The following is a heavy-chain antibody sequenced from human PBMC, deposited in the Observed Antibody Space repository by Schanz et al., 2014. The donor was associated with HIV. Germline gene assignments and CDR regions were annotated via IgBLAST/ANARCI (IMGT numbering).Heavy chain of an antibody. J-gene: IGHJ6*02. CDR3: RGYRFYYGVDF. CDR1: GFNFRSYG. V-gene: IGHV3-72*01. D-gene: IGHD5-18*01. CDR2: SRVKSDSYAT. Sequence: VQLVESGGGVVQPGRSLRLSCAASGFNFRSYGMHWVRQAPGKGLEWVARSRVKSDSYATEYAASVTGRFTISRDDSKNSVYLQMNSLNIEDTAVYYCRGYRFYYGVDFWGQGTTVTVS.